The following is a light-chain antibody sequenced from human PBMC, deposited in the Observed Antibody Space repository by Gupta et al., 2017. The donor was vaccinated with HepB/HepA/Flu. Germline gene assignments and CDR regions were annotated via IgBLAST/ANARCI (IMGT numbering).Light chain of an antibody. CDR1: SSDVYNSNY. V-gene: IGLV2-14*03. J-gene: IGLJ1*01. CDR3: GSYTITTTSFI. Sequence: QSVLTQPASVSGSPGQSITISCTGTSSDVYNSNYVSWYQHHPGKGPKLIIYDVSNRPSGVSPRFSGSRSGNTASLTISGLQGEDEADYYCGSYTITTTSFIFGTGTKVTVL. CDR2: DVS.